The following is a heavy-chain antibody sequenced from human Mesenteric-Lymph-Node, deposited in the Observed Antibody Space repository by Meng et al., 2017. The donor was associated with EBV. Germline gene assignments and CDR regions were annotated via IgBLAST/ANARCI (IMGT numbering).Heavy chain of an antibody. CDR3: ARSAPAPDY. CDR2: INSDGSST. J-gene: IGHJ4*02. Sequence: VRVLEAGGGLVRLGGSLRLSCAASGFTFNPYWMHWVRQAPGKGLVWVSRINSDGSSTFYADSVKGRFTISRDDAKNTLYLQMNSLRAEDTAVYYCARSAPAPDYWGQGTLVTVSS. V-gene: IGHV3-74*01. CDR1: GFTFNPYW. D-gene: IGHD6-25*01.